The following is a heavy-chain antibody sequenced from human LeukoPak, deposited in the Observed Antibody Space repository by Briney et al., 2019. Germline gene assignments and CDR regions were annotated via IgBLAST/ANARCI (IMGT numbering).Heavy chain of an antibody. V-gene: IGHV3-23*01. Sequence: GGSLRLSCAPPGFSFSSYAITWVRQAPGKGLEWVSSISSSGVNTYLADSVQGRFTISRDNSKNTLYLQMNTLRVEDTAVYFCAKFTYTSSSRAFDYWGQGTLVTVSS. CDR3: AKFTYTSSSRAFDY. J-gene: IGHJ4*02. CDR1: GFSFSSYA. CDR2: ISSSGVNT. D-gene: IGHD6-6*01.